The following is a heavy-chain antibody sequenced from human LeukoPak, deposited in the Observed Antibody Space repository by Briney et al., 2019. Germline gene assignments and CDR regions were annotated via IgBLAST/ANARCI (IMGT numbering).Heavy chain of an antibody. CDR3: ARETLDIVVVPAAKGTYFDY. CDR2: INPNSGGT. CDR1: GYTFTGYH. J-gene: IGHJ4*02. Sequence: ASVKVSCKASGYTFTGYHIHWVRQAPGQGLEWMGWINPNSGGTNYAQKFQGRVTMTRDTSISTAYMELRSLRSDDTAVYYCARETLDIVVVPAAKGTYFDYWGQGTLVTVSS. D-gene: IGHD2-2*03. V-gene: IGHV1-2*02.